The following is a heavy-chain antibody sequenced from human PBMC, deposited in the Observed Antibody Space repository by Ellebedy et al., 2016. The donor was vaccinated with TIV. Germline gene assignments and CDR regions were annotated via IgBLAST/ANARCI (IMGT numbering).Heavy chain of an antibody. Sequence: AASVKVSCKASGYTFNRYAIHWVRQAPGHRLEWMGWITAGKGNTNYAQQFLGRVTMTTDTSTSTANMELRSLRSDDTAVYYCARTRSGWYDVFNIWGKGTMVTVSS. V-gene: IGHV1-3*01. CDR1: GYTFNRYA. D-gene: IGHD6-19*01. J-gene: IGHJ3*02. CDR3: ARTRSGWYDVFNI. CDR2: ITAGKGNT.